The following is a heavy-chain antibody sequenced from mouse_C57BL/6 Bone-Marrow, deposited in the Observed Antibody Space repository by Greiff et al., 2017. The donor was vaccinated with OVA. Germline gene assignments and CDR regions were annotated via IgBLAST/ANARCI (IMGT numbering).Heavy chain of an antibody. V-gene: IGHV1-52*01. CDR1: GYTFTSYW. CDR2: IDPSDSET. D-gene: IGHD2-3*01. Sequence: VQLQQPGAELARPGSSVKLSCKASGYTFTSYWMRWVKQRPIQGLEWIGNIDPSDSETHYNQKFKDKATLTVDKSSSTAYMQLSSLTSEDSAVYYGARGGYDCYYGFFYWGQGTLVTVSA. CDR3: ARGGYDCYYGFFY. J-gene: IGHJ3*01.